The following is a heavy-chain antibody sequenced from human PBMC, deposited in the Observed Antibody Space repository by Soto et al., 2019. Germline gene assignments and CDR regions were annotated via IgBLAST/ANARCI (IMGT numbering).Heavy chain of an antibody. CDR2: TYYSGST. CDR1: GGSISSYY. CDR3: AGRYGDCFDF. D-gene: IGHD4-17*01. J-gene: IGHJ4*02. Sequence: QVQLQESGPGLVKPSETLSLTCTVSGGSISSYYWSWIRQPPGKGLGWIGYTYYSGSTNYNPSLKGRVAITVDTSKTQSSLRRSSVTAADTAVYYCAGRYGDCFDFWGQGTQVTVSS. V-gene: IGHV4-59*08.